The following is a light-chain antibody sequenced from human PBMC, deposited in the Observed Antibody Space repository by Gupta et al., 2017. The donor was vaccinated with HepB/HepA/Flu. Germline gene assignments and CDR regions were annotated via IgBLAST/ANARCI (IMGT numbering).Light chain of an antibody. CDR2: DVS. CDR1: SSDVGGYNY. Sequence: QSSLTHPPPVSWSPFRSITPSYTGTSSDVGGYNYASWYQQHPGKVPKLMIYDVSNRPSGVSNRFSGSKSGNTASLTITGLQAEDEADYYCCSYTSSSTLVVFGGGTKLTVL. CDR3: CSYTSSSTLVV. J-gene: IGLJ3*02. V-gene: IGLV2-14*01.